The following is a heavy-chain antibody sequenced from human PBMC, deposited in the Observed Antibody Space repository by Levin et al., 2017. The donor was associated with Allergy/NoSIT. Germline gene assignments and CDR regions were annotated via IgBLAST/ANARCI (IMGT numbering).Heavy chain of an antibody. CDR1: GLTFSTYG. J-gene: IGHJ4*02. Sequence: GGSLRLSCAASGLTFSTYGMHWVRQAPGKGLEWVAAILKDGSNANYADSVKGRFTISRDNSKNTLYLEMNSLRAEDTAVYYCARGGGGYLDYWGQGTLVTVSS. V-gene: IGHV3-33*01. CDR2: ILKDGSNA. D-gene: IGHD3-10*01. CDR3: ARGGGGYLDY.